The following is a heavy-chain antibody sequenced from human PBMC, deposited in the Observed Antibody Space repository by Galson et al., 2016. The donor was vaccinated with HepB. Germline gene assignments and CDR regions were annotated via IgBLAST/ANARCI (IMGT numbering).Heavy chain of an antibody. D-gene: IGHD1-1*01. CDR2: INQDGTEK. CDR3: ARAYQYTLGY. Sequence: SLRLSCAASGLTFSNFWMTWVRQAPGKGLEWVAHINQDGTEKHYLDSVRGRFTISRDNAKSSLFLQMNSLRAEDTAVYFCARAYQYTLGYWGQGTLVTVSP. CDR1: GLTFSNFW. J-gene: IGHJ4*02. V-gene: IGHV3-7*04.